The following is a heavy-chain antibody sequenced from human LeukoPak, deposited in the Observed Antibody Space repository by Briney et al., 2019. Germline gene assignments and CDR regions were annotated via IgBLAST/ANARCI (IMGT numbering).Heavy chain of an antibody. J-gene: IGHJ4*02. Sequence: GGSLRLSCAASGFTVSSNYMSWVRQAPGKGLEWVSVIYSGGSTYYADSVKGRFTIFRDNSKNTLYLQMNSLRAEDTAVFYCARDLTGDAYFDYWGQGTLVTVSS. CDR2: IYSGGST. V-gene: IGHV3-66*01. CDR1: GFTVSSNY. CDR3: ARDLTGDAYFDY. D-gene: IGHD7-27*01.